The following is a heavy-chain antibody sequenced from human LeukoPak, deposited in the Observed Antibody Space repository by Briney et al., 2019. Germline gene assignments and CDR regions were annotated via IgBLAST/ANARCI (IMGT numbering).Heavy chain of an antibody. CDR3: ARGYYYDRSGYYTDY. D-gene: IGHD3-22*01. CDR2: IKQDGSQK. Sequence: PGGSLRLSCVASGFTFSSYWMSWVRQAPGKGLEWVANIKQDGSQKYYVDSVKGRFTISRDNAENSLFLQMNSLRAEDTAVYYCARGYYYDRSGYYTDYWGQGTLVTVSP. J-gene: IGHJ4*02. V-gene: IGHV3-7*01. CDR1: GFTFSSYW.